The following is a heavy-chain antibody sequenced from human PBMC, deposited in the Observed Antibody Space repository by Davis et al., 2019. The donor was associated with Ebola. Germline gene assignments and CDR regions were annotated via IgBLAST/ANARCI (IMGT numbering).Heavy chain of an antibody. Sequence: PGGSLRLSCAASGFTFSSYDMHWVRQATGKGLEWVSAIGTAGDTYYPGSVKGRLTISRENAKNSLYLQMNSLRAGDTAVYYCARARFGSSCYDYWGQGTLVTVSS. CDR2: IGTAGDT. V-gene: IGHV3-13*01. D-gene: IGHD6-13*01. J-gene: IGHJ4*02. CDR3: ARARFGSSCYDY. CDR1: GFTFSSYD.